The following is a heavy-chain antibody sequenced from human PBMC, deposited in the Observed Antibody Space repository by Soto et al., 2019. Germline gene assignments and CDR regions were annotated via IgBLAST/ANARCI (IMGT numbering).Heavy chain of an antibody. Sequence: GASVKVSCKASGYTFTSYGISWVRQAPGQGLEWMGWISAYNGNTNYAQKLQGRVTMTTDTSTSTAYMELRSLRSDDTAVYYCARLGVLGDIVLVPAAPRYYGMDVWGQGTTVTVSS. D-gene: IGHD2-2*01. CDR2: ISAYNGNT. CDR1: GYTFTSYG. V-gene: IGHV1-18*01. CDR3: ARLGVLGDIVLVPAAPRYYGMDV. J-gene: IGHJ6*02.